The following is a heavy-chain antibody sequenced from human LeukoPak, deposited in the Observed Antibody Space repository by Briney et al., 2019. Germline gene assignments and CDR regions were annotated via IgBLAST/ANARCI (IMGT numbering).Heavy chain of an antibody. J-gene: IGHJ5*02. CDR3: ERDHFNSSSWYTETNWFDP. V-gene: IGHV3-69-1*01. CDR2: ITSGDFV. D-gene: IGHD6-13*01. CDR1: GFTFSACS. Sequence: GGSLRLSCAASGFTFSACSMNWVRQAPGKGLEWVSSITSGDFVYFADSLKGRFTISRDNAKSSLYLQMNSLRAEDTAVYYCERDHFNSSSWYTETNWFDPWGQGTLVTVSS.